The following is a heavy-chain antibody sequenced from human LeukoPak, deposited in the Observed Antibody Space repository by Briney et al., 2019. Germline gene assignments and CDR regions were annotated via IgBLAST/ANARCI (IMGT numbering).Heavy chain of an antibody. CDR1: GYTFTGYY. CDR2: INPNSGGT. D-gene: IGHD6-13*01. CDR3: AREGIAAAGTYAFDI. J-gene: IGHJ3*02. V-gene: IGHV1-2*02. Sequence: ASVKVSCKASGYTFTGYYMHWVRQAPGQGLERKGWINPNSGGTNYAQKFQGRVTMTRDTSISTAYMELSRLRSDDTAVYYCAREGIAAAGTYAFDIWGQGTMVTVSS.